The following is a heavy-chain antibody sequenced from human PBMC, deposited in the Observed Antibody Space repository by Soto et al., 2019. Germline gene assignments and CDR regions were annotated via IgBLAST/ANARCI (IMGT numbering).Heavy chain of an antibody. Sequence: EVQLVQSGAEVKKPGESLKISCKGSGYTFTSYWIGWVRQMPGEGLEWMGIIYPDDSDTRYSPSFQGQVTISADKSINTAYLQWSSLKASDTAMYYCARRGYDYYYGMDVWGQGTTVTVSS. CDR1: GYTFTSYW. CDR2: IYPDDSDT. V-gene: IGHV5-51*01. J-gene: IGHJ6*02. CDR3: ARRGYDYYYGMDV.